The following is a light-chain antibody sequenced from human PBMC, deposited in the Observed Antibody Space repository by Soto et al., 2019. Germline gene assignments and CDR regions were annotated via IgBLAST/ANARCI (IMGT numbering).Light chain of an antibody. J-gene: IGKJ1*01. Sequence: EIVLTQSPGSLSLSPGERATLSCRASQSVSSSYLAWYQQKPGQAPRVLIYGASTRATGIPDRFSGSGSGTDFTLTISRLEPEDFATYYCQQSYSTPRTFGQGTKVDIK. V-gene: IGKV3-20*01. CDR1: QSVSSSY. CDR3: QQSYSTPRT. CDR2: GAS.